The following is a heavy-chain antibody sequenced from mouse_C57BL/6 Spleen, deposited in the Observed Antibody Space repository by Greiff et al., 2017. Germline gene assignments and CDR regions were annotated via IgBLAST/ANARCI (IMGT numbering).Heavy chain of an antibody. CDR1: GYTFTSYW. V-gene: IGHV1-5*01. J-gene: IGHJ4*01. Sequence: EVQRVESGTVLARPGASVKMSCKTSGYTFTSYWMHWVKQRPGQGLEWIGAIYPGDSDTSYNQKFKGKAKLTAVTSASTAYMELSSLTNEDSAVYYCTSLYYDYDVGAMDYWGQGTSVTVSS. D-gene: IGHD2-4*01. CDR2: IYPGDSDT. CDR3: TSLYYDYDVGAMDY.